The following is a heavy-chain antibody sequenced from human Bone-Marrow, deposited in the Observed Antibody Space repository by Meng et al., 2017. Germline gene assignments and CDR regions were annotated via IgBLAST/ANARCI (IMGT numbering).Heavy chain of an antibody. CDR1: GFTFSNYE. Sequence: GESLKISCAASGFTFSNYEMNWVRQAPGKGLEWVSYIGTTRTIIYYADSVKGRFTISRDNSKNTLYLQMNSLRAEDTAVYYCAKWGVDYWGQGTLVTVSS. CDR3: AKWGVDY. CDR2: IGTTRTII. J-gene: IGHJ4*02. V-gene: IGHV3-48*03. D-gene: IGHD3-16*01.